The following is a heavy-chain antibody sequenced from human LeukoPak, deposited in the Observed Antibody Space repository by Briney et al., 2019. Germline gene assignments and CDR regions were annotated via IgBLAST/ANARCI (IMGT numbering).Heavy chain of an antibody. J-gene: IGHJ3*02. V-gene: IGHV4-31*03. Sequence: SQTLSLTCTVSGGSISSGGYYWSWIRQHPGKGLEWIGYIYYSGSTYYNPSLKSRVTISVDTSKNQFSLKLSSVTAADTAVYYCARDVESYDILTGYYNADAFDIWDRGTMVTVSS. CDR3: ARDVESYDILTGYYNADAFDI. D-gene: IGHD3-9*01. CDR2: IYYSGST. CDR1: GGSISSGGYY.